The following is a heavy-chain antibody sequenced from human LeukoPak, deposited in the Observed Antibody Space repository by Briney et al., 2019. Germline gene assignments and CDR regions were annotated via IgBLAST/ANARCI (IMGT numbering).Heavy chain of an antibody. D-gene: IGHD5-18*01. CDR2: IIPIFGTA. CDR1: GGTFSSYA. CDR3: ARGGYSYGYSASWFDP. V-gene: IGHV1-69*05. J-gene: IGHJ5*02. Sequence: SVKVSCKASGGTFSSYAISWVRQAPGQGLEWMGGIIPIFGTANYAQKFQGRVTITTDESTSTAYMELSSLRSEDTAVYYCARGGYSYGYSASWFDPWGQGTLVTVSS.